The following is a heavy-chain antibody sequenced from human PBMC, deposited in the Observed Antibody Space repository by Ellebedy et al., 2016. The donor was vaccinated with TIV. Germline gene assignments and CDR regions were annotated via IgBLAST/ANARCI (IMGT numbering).Heavy chain of an antibody. CDR2: VSYDGSSN. V-gene: IGHV3-30*04. CDR3: ARDAVQRYFYGVGV. CDR1: GFTFSSDA. J-gene: IGHJ6*02. D-gene: IGHD1-1*01. Sequence: GESLKISCAASGFTFSSDAMHWVRQAPGKGLEWVALVSYDGSSNYYSDSVKGLFTTSRDNSKNTLSLQTNSLRGEDSAVYYCARDAVQRYFYGVGVWGQGTTVTVSS.